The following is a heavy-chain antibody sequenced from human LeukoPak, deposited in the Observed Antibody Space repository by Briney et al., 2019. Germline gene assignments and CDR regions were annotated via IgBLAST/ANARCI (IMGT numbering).Heavy chain of an antibody. Sequence: ASVTVSCKASGYTFTIYGISWVRQAPGQGLQWMGWINPNSGGTNYAQKFQGRVTMTRDTSISTAYMELSRLRSDDTAVYYCARDHWSHDYSIGYWGQGTLVTVSS. CDR1: GYTFTIYG. J-gene: IGHJ4*02. CDR3: ARDHWSHDYSIGY. V-gene: IGHV1-2*02. CDR2: INPNSGGT. D-gene: IGHD4-11*01.